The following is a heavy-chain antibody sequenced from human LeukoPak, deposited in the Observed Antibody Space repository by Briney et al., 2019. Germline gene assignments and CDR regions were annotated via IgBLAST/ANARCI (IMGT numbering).Heavy chain of an antibody. CDR3: AKDMEAAAGTGAFDI. D-gene: IGHD6-13*01. Sequence: GGSLRLSCAASGFTFDDYAMHWVRQAPGKGLEWVSGISWNSGSIGYADSVKGRFTISRDNAKNSLYLQMNSLRAEDTALYYCAKDMEAAAGTGAFDIWGQGTMVTVPS. CDR1: GFTFDDYA. V-gene: IGHV3-9*01. J-gene: IGHJ3*02. CDR2: ISWNSGSI.